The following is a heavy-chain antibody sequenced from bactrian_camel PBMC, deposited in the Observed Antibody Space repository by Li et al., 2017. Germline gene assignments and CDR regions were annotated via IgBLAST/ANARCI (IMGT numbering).Heavy chain of an antibody. J-gene: IGHJ6*01. Sequence: HVQLVESGGGSVQAGGSLRLSCVVSGYAYSDGYCLGWFRQAPGKEREGVAVIAGSGSPGYADSVKGRFTISKDNAKNTVYLQMNSLKPEDTAMYYCAARGPYCYTKLSVRDFTYWGQGTQVTVS. CDR2: IAGSGSP. D-gene: IGHD2*01. V-gene: IGHV3S53*01. CDR1: GYAYSDGYC. CDR3: AARGPYCYTKLSVRDFTY.